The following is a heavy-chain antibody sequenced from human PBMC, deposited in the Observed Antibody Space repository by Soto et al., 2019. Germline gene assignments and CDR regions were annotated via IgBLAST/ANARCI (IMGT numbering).Heavy chain of an antibody. D-gene: IGHD6-13*01. CDR3: DGRWYGWFDP. V-gene: IGHV4-39*07. Sequence: SETLSLTCTVSGGSISSSSYYWGWIRQPPGKGLEWIGTIYYSGSTYYNPSLKSRVTISVDTSKNQFSLKLSSVTAADTAVYYFDGRWYGWFDPWGQGILLTVS. J-gene: IGHJ5*02. CDR1: GGSISSSSYY. CDR2: IYYSGST.